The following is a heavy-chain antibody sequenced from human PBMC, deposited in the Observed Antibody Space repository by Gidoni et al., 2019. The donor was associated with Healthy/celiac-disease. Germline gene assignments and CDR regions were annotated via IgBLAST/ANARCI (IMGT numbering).Heavy chain of an antibody. Sequence: QVQLAQSGAEVKKPGASGKVSCKASGYNFTGSYMHWVRQAPGQGLEWMGWINPNSGGTNYAQKFQGRVPMTRDTSISTASMELGRLRSDDTAVYYCARGYSSGWYQRTYYFDYWGQGTLVTVSS. J-gene: IGHJ4*02. D-gene: IGHD6-19*01. V-gene: IGHV1-2*02. CDR3: ARGYSSGWYQRTYYFDY. CDR1: GYNFTGSY. CDR2: INPNSGGT.